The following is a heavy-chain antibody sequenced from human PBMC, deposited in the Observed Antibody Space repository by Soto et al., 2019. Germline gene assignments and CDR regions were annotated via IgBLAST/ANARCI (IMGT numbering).Heavy chain of an antibody. J-gene: IGHJ6*02. CDR3: AKDPPWTVGPLAMDV. CDR1: GFSFSTQA. CDR2: FSGSGGNI. D-gene: IGHD2-2*01. V-gene: IGHV3-23*01. Sequence: GGSMRLSCVACGFSFSTQAISWVCKEPGKGLEWVSTFSGSGGNIYYGESVKGRFTISRDDPKNTLYLDMNSLRVEDTAVYYCAKDPPWTVGPLAMDVWGQGTTVTVSS.